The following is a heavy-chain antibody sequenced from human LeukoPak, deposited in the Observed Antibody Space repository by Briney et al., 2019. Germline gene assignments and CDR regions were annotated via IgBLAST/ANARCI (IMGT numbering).Heavy chain of an antibody. Sequence: PGGSLRLSCAASGFTFSSYGMHWVRQAPGKGLEWVAFIRYDGSNKYYADSVKGRFTISRDNSKNTLYLQMNSLRAEDTAVYYCAKDSSSGYDFWSGYYDYWGQGTLVTVSS. J-gene: IGHJ4*02. CDR2: IRYDGSNK. CDR3: AKDSSSGYDFWSGYYDY. CDR1: GFTFSSYG. V-gene: IGHV3-30*02. D-gene: IGHD3-3*01.